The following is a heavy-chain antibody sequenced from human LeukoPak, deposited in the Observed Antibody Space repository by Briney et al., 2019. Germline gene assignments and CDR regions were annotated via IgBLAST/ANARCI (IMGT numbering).Heavy chain of an antibody. V-gene: IGHV3-23*01. CDR2: ISGSGGST. CDR3: VRVIGGRRYFDWYNWFDP. J-gene: IGHJ5*02. CDR1: GFTFSSYA. D-gene: IGHD3-9*01. Sequence: GGSLRLSCAASGFTFSSYAISSVRQAPGKGLEWVSAISGSGGSTNYADSVKGRFTISRDNAKNSLYLQMNSLRDHDSAVYYCVRVIGGRRYFDWYNWFDPWGQGTLVTVSS.